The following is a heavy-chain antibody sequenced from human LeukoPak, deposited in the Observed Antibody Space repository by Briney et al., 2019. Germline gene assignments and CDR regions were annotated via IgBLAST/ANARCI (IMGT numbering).Heavy chain of an antibody. Sequence: ASVKVSCKASGGTFSSYAISWVRQAPGQGLEWMGWISAYNGDTNYAQKLQGRVTMTTDTSTSTAYMELRSLRSDDTAVYYCARKLLWFGELQNWFDPWGQGTLVTVSS. V-gene: IGHV1-18*01. CDR1: GGTFSSYA. D-gene: IGHD3-10*01. J-gene: IGHJ5*02. CDR2: ISAYNGDT. CDR3: ARKLLWFGELQNWFDP.